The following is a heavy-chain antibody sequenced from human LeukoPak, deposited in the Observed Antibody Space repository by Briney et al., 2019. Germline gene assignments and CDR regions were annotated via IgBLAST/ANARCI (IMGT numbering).Heavy chain of an antibody. V-gene: IGHV3-23*01. D-gene: IGHD1-26*01. CDR2: ISGSGGST. Sequence: GGSLRLSCAASGFTFSSYAMSWVRQAPGKGLEWVSAISGSGGSTYYADSVKGRFTISRDSSKNTLYLQMISLRAEDTAVYYCAKDQEWELLLSVPFDYWGQGTLVTVSS. J-gene: IGHJ4*02. CDR1: GFTFSSYA. CDR3: AKDQEWELLLSVPFDY.